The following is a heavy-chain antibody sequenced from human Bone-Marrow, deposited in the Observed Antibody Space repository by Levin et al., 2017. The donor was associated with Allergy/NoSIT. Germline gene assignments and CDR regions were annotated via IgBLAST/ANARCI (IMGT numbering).Heavy chain of an antibody. CDR2: IHYTGGA. CDR3: ARVTPDYSASGTYHFDL. CDR1: GGSITSHY. Sequence: SETLSLTCSVSGGSITSHYWTWIRQPPGKGLQWIGFIHYTGGANYSPSLKSRVTISVDTSKSQFSLELRSVTAADTAVYYCARVTPDYSASGTYHFDLWGQGTLATVSS. D-gene: IGHD3-10*01. J-gene: IGHJ4*02. V-gene: IGHV4-59*11.